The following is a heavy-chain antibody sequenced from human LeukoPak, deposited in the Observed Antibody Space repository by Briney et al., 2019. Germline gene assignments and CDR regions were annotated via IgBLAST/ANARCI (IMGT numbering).Heavy chain of an antibody. Sequence: PSETLSLTCTVSGGSISSSSYYWGWIRQPPGKGLEWIGSIYYSGSTYYNPSLKSRVTISVDTSKNQFSLKLSSVTAADTAVYYCARVGGRDSSDREDYWGQGTLVTVSS. D-gene: IGHD3-22*01. J-gene: IGHJ4*02. CDR2: IYYSGST. CDR1: GGSISSSSYY. V-gene: IGHV4-39*07. CDR3: ARVGGRDSSDREDY.